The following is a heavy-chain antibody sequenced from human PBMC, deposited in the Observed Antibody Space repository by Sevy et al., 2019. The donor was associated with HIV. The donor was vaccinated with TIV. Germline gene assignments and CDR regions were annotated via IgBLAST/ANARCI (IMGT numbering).Heavy chain of an antibody. CDR3: SSQGERY. J-gene: IGHJ4*02. Sequence: GGSLRLSCSASGFPFNKEWMSWVRQAPGKGLEWVGRIKSEKDGGATDYAAPANGRFTISRDDAKNTLYLQMNSLKIEDTGFYYCSSQGERYWGLGTLVTVSS. CDR2: IKSEKDGGAT. D-gene: IGHD3-16*01. V-gene: IGHV3-15*01. CDR1: GFPFNKEW.